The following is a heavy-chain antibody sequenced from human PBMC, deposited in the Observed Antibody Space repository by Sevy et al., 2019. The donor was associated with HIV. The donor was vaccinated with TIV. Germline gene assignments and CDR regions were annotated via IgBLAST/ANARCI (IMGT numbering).Heavy chain of an antibody. CDR2: IWYDGSNK. CDR1: GFTFSSYG. Sequence: GGSLRLSCAASGFTFSSYGMHWVRQAPGKGLEWVAFIWYDGSNKYYADSVKGRFTISRDNSKNTLYLQMNSLRAEDTAVYYCAKRYFGVVMPSFAYWGQGTLVTVSS. D-gene: IGHD3-3*01. CDR3: AKRYFGVVMPSFAY. V-gene: IGHV3-30*02. J-gene: IGHJ4*02.